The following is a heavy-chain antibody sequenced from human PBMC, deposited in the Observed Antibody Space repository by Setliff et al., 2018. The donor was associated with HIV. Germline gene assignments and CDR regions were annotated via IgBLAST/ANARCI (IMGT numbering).Heavy chain of an antibody. CDR3: AKERRKHMDV. V-gene: IGHV1-69*10. Sequence: GASVKVSCKASGGNFNSYTISWVRQAPGQGLEWMGDIIPLLGITNYAQKFQGRVAITADQSTSTVYMELSSLRSEDTAVYYCAKERRKHMDVWGKGTTVTVSS. CDR2: IIPLLGIT. CDR1: GGNFNSYT. J-gene: IGHJ6*03.